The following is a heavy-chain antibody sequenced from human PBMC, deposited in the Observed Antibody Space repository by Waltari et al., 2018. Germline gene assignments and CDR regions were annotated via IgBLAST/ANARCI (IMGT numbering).Heavy chain of an antibody. D-gene: IGHD3-16*02. CDR3: ATVDTFGGIMVARFDY. CDR1: GYSFSNGTY. J-gene: IGHJ4*02. CDR2: VFRSGSS. V-gene: IGHV4-38-2*01. Sequence: QVQLRESGPGLVTPSETLSLTCAVSGYSFSNGTYWGWIRQPPGKGREYVGSVFRSGSSYYNADLKSRVTISLDTSKNQFSLKLNSVTAADTALYYCATVDTFGGIMVARFDYWGQGILVTVSS.